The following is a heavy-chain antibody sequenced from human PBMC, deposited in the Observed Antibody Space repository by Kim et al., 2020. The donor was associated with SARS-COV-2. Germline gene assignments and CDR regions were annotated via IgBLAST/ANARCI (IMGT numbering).Heavy chain of an antibody. J-gene: IGHJ6*02. CDR3: ARKPLYYYDSSGYYPKGENYYYYYGMDV. CDR2: ISAYNGNT. CDR1: GYTFTSYG. V-gene: IGHV1-18*01. D-gene: IGHD3-22*01. Sequence: ASVKVSCKASGYTFTSYGISWVRQAPGQGLEWMGWISAYNGNTNYAQKLQGRVTMTTDTSTSTAYMELRSLRSDDTAVYYCARKPLYYYDSSGYYPKGENYYYYYGMDVWGQGTTVTVSS.